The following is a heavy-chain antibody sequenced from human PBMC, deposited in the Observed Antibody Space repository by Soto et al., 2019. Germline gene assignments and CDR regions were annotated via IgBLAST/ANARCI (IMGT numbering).Heavy chain of an antibody. V-gene: IGHV6-1*01. D-gene: IGHD1-20*01. Sequence: SQTLSLTCAISGDSVSSNSAAWNCIRPSPSRGLEWLGRTYYRSKWYNDYAVSVKSRITINPDTSKIQFPLEVNSVVYEGTAVYFWAIGAYNWNYFDYWGQGTLVTVSS. CDR1: GDSVSSNSAA. CDR3: AIGAYNWNYFDY. CDR2: TYYRSKWYN. J-gene: IGHJ4*02.